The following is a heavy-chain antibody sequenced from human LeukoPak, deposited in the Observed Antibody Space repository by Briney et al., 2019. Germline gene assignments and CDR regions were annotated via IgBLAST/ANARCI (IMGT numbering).Heavy chain of an antibody. CDR1: RFTFGTYA. V-gene: IGHV3-30*04. CDR3: ARGGGNIYDLAFDY. Sequence: GGSLRLSCAASRFTFGTYAMHWVRQAPGKGLDWVAVISYDGSNQYYADSVKGRLTISRDNSKNTLYLQMNSLRVEDTAVYFCARGGGNIYDLAFDYWGQGTLVTVSS. D-gene: IGHD3-3*01. J-gene: IGHJ4*02. CDR2: ISYDGSNQ.